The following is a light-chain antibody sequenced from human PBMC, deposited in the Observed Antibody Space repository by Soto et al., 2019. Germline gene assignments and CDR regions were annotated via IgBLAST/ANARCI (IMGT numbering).Light chain of an antibody. Sequence: QSALTQPASVSGSPGQSITISCTGTSTDIGRYNHVSGYQQHPGKAPKVLIYDVSNRPSGISNRFSGSKSGNTASLTISGLQAEDEADYYCCSFTVSATYVFGAGTKLTVL. CDR2: DVS. CDR3: CSFTVSATYV. J-gene: IGLJ1*01. CDR1: STDIGRYNH. V-gene: IGLV2-14*03.